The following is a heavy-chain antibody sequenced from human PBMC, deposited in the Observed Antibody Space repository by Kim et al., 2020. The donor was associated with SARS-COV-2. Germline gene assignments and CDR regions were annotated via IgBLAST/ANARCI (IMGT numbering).Heavy chain of an antibody. Sequence: SQTLSLTCAISGDSVSSNRAAWSWFRQSPSRGLEWLGRTYYRSKWYNDYAASVKSRITINPDTSKNQFSLQLSSVTPEDTAVYFCARYLRDSSQEYWGQGTLVTVSS. V-gene: IGHV6-1*01. D-gene: IGHD3-16*01. CDR2: TYYRSKWYN. J-gene: IGHJ4*02. CDR3: ARYLRDSSQEY. CDR1: GDSVSSNRAA.